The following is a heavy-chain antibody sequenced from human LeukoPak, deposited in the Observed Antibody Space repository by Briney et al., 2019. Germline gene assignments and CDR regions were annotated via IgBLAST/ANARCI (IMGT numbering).Heavy chain of an antibody. CDR3: ARGVEMATIDDY. CDR1: GYSFTSYY. D-gene: IGHD5-24*01. CDR2: INPINGAT. J-gene: IGHJ4*02. Sequence: ASVKVSCKASGYSFTSYYMHWVRQAPGQGLEWMGLINPINGATTYAQKFQGRVTMTRDTSTATFYMELSSLTSDDSAVYYCARGVEMATIDDYWGQGTLVTVSS. V-gene: IGHV1-46*01.